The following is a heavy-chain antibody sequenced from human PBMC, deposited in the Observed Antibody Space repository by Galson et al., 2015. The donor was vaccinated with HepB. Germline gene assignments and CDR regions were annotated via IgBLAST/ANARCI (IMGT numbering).Heavy chain of an antibody. D-gene: IGHD2-21*01. Sequence: SLRLSCAASGFTFSSYWMSWVRQAPGKGLEWVANIKQDGSEKYYVDSVKGRFTISRDNGKNSLYLQTNSLRAEDTAVYYCARSGHASPLLNWGQGTLVTVSS. CDR2: IKQDGSEK. J-gene: IGHJ4*02. CDR1: GFTFSSYW. V-gene: IGHV3-7*01. CDR3: ARSGHASPLLN.